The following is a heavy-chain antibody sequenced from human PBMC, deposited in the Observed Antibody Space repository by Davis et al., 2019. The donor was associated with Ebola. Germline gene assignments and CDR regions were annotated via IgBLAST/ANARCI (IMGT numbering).Heavy chain of an antibody. D-gene: IGHD4-17*01. Sequence: ASVKVSCKASGYTFTSYDINWVRQAPGQGLEWMGWINPNSGGTNYAQKFQGWVTMTRDTSISTAYMELSRLRSDDTAVYYCARDGGDYGMDVWGQGTTVTVSS. CDR2: INPNSGGT. V-gene: IGHV1-2*04. CDR1: GYTFTSYD. J-gene: IGHJ6*02. CDR3: ARDGGDYGMDV.